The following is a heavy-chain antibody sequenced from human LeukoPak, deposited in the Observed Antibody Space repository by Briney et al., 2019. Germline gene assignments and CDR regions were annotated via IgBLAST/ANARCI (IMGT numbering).Heavy chain of an antibody. D-gene: IGHD2-2*01. V-gene: IGHV4-30-4*01. Sequence: SQTLSLTCTVSGGSISSGDYYWSWIRQPPGKGLEWIGYIYYSGSTYYNPSLKSRVTISVDTSKNQFSLKLSSVTAADTAVYYCARGPQPPLGVPAATYFDYWGQGTLVTVSS. CDR3: ARGPQPPLGVPAATYFDY. CDR2: IYYSGST. CDR1: GGSISSGDYY. J-gene: IGHJ4*02.